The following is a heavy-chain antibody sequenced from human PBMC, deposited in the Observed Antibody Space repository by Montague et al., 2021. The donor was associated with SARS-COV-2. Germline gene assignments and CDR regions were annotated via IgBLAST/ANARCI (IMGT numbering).Heavy chain of an antibody. V-gene: IGHV4-38-2*02. CDR2: IHHSGNT. Sequence: SETLSLTCTVSGRSISTDHYWGWIRQPPGKGLEWIGSIHHSGNTYYNPSLKSRLTISRDTSKNQFSLKLTSLTAADTAVYYCASQPAYLDYFDPWGQGTLVTVSS. CDR1: GRSISTDHY. D-gene: IGHD4-11*01. J-gene: IGHJ5*02. CDR3: ASQPAYLDYFDP.